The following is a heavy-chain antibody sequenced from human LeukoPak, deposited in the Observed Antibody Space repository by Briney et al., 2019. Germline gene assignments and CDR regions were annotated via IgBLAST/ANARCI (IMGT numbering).Heavy chain of an antibody. V-gene: IGHV4-39*07. Sequence: PSETLSLTCTVSGGPISSNNYYWGWIRQPPGKGLEWIGSIYYSGSTYYNPSLKSRVTMSVDTSKNQFSLKLSSVTAADTAVYYCARGDCSSTSCPGSGSPFDIWGQGTMVTVSS. D-gene: IGHD2-2*01. CDR2: IYYSGST. CDR3: ARGDCSSTSCPGSGSPFDI. J-gene: IGHJ3*02. CDR1: GGPISSNNYY.